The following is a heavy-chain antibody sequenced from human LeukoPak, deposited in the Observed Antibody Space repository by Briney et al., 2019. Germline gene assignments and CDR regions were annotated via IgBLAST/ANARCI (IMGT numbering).Heavy chain of an antibody. CDR2: ISYDGSNK. V-gene: IGHV3-30*04. D-gene: IGHD3-10*01. Sequence: GGSLRLSCAASGFTFSSYAMHWVRQAPGKGLEWVAVISYDGSNKYYADSVKGRFTISRDNSKNTLYLQMNSLRAEDTAVYYCARAYYYGSGSYKETKYWGQGTLVTVSS. CDR3: ARAYYYGSGSYKETKY. J-gene: IGHJ4*02. CDR1: GFTFSSYA.